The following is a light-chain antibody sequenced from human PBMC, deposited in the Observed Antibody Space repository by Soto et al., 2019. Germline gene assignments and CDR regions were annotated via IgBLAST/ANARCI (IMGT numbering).Light chain of an antibody. CDR2: GAS. CDR1: QSISRNS. J-gene: IGKJ1*01. V-gene: IGKV3-20*01. CDR3: QQYGSSPKT. Sequence: EIVLTQSPGTLSLSPGERATLSCRASQSISRNSLAWYQQKPGQAPRLLIYGASTRATGIPDRFSGSGCGTDFTLTISRLEPEDFAVYYCQQYGSSPKTFGQGTRVEIK.